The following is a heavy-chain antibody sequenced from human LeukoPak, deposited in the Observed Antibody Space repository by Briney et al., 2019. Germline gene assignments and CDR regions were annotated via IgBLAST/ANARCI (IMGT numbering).Heavy chain of an antibody. J-gene: IGHJ4*02. CDR2: IRYGGSNK. Sequence: SGGSLRLSRAASGFTFSSYGMHWVRQAPGKGLEWVAFIRYGGSNKYYADSVKGRFTISRDNSKNTLYLQMNSLRAEDTAVYYCAKQGQRTFDYWGQGTLVTVSS. CDR1: GFTFSSYG. V-gene: IGHV3-30*02. CDR3: AKQGQRTFDY.